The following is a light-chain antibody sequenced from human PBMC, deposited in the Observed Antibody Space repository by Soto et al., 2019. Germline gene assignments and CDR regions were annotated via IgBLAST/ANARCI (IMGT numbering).Light chain of an antibody. V-gene: IGKV1-39*01. CDR1: QSIGTS. CDR2: AAS. Sequence: DIQMTQSPSSLSASVGDRVTITCRASQSIGTSLNWYQQKTGRAPKLLIDAASTLQSGVPSRFSGSGSGTDFTLTIGSLQPEDFASYSCQQAYSAPHTFGQGTNLEI. J-gene: IGKJ2*01. CDR3: QQAYSAPHT.